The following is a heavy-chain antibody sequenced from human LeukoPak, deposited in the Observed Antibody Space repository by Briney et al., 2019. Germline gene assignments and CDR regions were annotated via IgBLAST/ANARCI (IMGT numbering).Heavy chain of an antibody. Sequence: PGESLKISCKGSGYSFTSCWIGWVRQMPGKGLEWMGIIYPGDSDTRYSPSFQGQVTISADKSISTAYLQWSSLKASDTAMYYCASTGGSGSYWDPFDPWGQGTLVTVSS. CDR3: ASTGGSGSYWDPFDP. V-gene: IGHV5-51*01. D-gene: IGHD3-10*01. CDR1: GYSFTSCW. J-gene: IGHJ5*02. CDR2: IYPGDSDT.